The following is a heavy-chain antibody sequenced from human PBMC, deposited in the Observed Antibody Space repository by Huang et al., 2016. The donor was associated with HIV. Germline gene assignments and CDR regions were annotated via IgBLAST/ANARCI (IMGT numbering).Heavy chain of an antibody. Sequence: QVQLVQSGAEVKKPGSAVRVSCEASGGTFSSYAINWVRQAPGQWLEWMGGIIPIFGTPNYAQKFQGRVTITADESTGTAYMELSSLRSDDTAVYYCARDRKYDNAWYWFDPWGQGTLVTVSS. V-gene: IGHV1-69*01. CDR3: ARDRKYDNAWYWFDP. D-gene: IGHD1-1*01. CDR1: GGTFSSYA. J-gene: IGHJ5*02. CDR2: IIPIFGTP.